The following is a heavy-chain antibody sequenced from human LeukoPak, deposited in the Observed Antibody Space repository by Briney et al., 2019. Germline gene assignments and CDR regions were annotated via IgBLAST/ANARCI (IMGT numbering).Heavy chain of an antibody. J-gene: IGHJ4*02. CDR3: AIALDSSGYGFYY. V-gene: IGHV3-21*01. CDR2: ISSSSNYI. Sequence: VKLGGSLRLSCAASGFTFNSYSMNWVRQAPGKWLECGSSISSSSNYIYYADSVKGRFTISRDNAKNSLYLQMTCLRAEDTAGSHPAIALDSSGYGFYYWGQGTLVTVSS. CDR1: GFTFNSYS. D-gene: IGHD3-22*01.